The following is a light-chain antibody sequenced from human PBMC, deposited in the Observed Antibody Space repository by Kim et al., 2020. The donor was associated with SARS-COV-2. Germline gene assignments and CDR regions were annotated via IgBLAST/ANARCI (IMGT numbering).Light chain of an antibody. V-gene: IGLV3-19*01. Sequence: VALGQTVKITCQGDSLRRYYATWYQQKPGQAPILVIYGKNNRPSGIPDRFSGSSSGNTASLTNTGTQAGDEADYYCNSRDSNDNVVFGGGTQLTVL. CDR2: GKN. CDR3: NSRDSNDNVV. CDR1: SLRRYY. J-gene: IGLJ2*01.